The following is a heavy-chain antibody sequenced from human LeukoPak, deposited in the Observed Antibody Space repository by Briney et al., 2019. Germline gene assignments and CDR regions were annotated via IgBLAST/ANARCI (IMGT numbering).Heavy chain of an antibody. CDR1: GGSISSGSYY. CDR2: IYTSGST. Sequence: PSETPSLTCTVSGGSISSGSYYWSWIRQPAGKGLEWIGRIYTSGSTNYNPSLKSRVTISVDTSKNQFSLKLSSVTAADTAVYYCARASPGGGSYRHQEYYFDYWGQGTLVTVSS. V-gene: IGHV4-61*02. J-gene: IGHJ4*02. CDR3: ARASPGGGSYRHQEYYFDY. D-gene: IGHD1-26*01.